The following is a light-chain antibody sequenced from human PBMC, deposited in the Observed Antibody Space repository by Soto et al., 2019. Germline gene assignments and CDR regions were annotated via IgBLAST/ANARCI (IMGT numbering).Light chain of an antibody. Sequence: QSVLTQPRSVSGSPVQSVTISCTGTGNDVGAYDYVSWYQQHPGRAPRLLIHGVTTRPSGISGRFSASKSGLTASLTISGLQPEDEADYYFSLFTSNPIDVFRLSTKVTLL. CDR1: GNDVGAYDY. CDR2: GVT. CDR3: SLFTSNPIDV. J-gene: IGLJ1*01. V-gene: IGLV2-11*01.